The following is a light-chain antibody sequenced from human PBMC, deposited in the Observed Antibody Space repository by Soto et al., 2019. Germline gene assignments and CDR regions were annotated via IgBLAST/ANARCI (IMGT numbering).Light chain of an antibody. CDR2: EVT. CDR1: SSDVATYNL. Sequence: QSALTQPASVSGSPGQSITISCTGTSSDVATYNLVSWYQQRPGTAPQLIIYEVTKRPSGVSTRFSGSQSGNTASLTISGLQADDEADYYCSLYTSENTYVFGTGTKLTVL. J-gene: IGLJ1*01. CDR3: SLYTSENTYV. V-gene: IGLV2-14*02.